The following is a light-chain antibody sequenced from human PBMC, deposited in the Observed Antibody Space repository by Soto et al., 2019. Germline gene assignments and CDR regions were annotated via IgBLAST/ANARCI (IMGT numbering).Light chain of an antibody. V-gene: IGKV3-11*01. Sequence: TVLTQSPATLSLSPGDRATLSCRASQTISTFLAWYQHKPGQTPRLLIYDASSRAAGVPSRFRGSGSGADFSLTIVSLEPEDSAIYYCQHRSGWRTFGQGTKV. CDR1: QTISTF. J-gene: IGKJ1*01. CDR3: QHRSGWRT. CDR2: DAS.